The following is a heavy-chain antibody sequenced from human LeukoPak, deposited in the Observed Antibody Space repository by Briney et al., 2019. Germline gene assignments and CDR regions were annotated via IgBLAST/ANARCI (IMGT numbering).Heavy chain of an antibody. J-gene: IGHJ6*03. V-gene: IGHV4-39*07. CDR1: GGSISSSSYY. CDR2: IYYSGST. D-gene: IGHD6-13*01. CDR3: ARRAAGTVFYYYYYMDV. Sequence: SETLSLTCTVSGGSISSSSYYWGWIRQPPGKGLEWIGSIYYSGSTYYNPSLKSRVTISLDTSKNQFSLKLSSVTAADTAVYYCARRAAGTVFYYYYYMDVWGKGTTVTVSS.